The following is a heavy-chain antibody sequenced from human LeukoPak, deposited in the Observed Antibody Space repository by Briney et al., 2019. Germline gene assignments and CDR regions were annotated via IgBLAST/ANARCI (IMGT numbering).Heavy chain of an antibody. CDR1: GFTFSDYD. CDR2: ISGSGGTK. CDR3: ARDGSSAFYYYLDV. D-gene: IGHD2-2*01. J-gene: IGHJ6*03. Sequence: PGGSLRLSCAASGFTFSDYDMRWVRQAPGKGLEWVSCISGSGGTKYYADSVKGRFTISRDNAKNSLFLQMNSLRAEDTALYYCARDGSSAFYYYLDVWGKGTTVTISS. V-gene: IGHV3-11*01.